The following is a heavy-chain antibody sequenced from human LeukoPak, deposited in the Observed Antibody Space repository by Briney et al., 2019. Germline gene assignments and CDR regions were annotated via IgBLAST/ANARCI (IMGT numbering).Heavy chain of an antibody. D-gene: IGHD3-3*01. CDR3: ARGDFCSKSNCYLRPMDV. V-gene: IGHV4-59*01. CDR1: GGSISDYC. Sequence: PSETLSRTCTVSGGSISDYCWNWIRQPPGKGLEWIGYIYYSGSTTYNPSLKSRVTMSVDTAKNQFSLKLRSVTAADTAVYYCARGDFCSKSNCYLRPMDVWGKGTTVTVSS. CDR2: IYYSGST. J-gene: IGHJ6*03.